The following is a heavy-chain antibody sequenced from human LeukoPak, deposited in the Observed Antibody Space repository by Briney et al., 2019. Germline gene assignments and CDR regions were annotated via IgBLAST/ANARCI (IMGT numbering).Heavy chain of an antibody. CDR1: GFTFSDYY. V-gene: IGHV3-11*05. CDR3: ARVLTMVRGVIITSGGFQH. J-gene: IGHJ1*01. CDR2: ISSSSSYT. D-gene: IGHD3-10*01. Sequence: GGSLRLSCAASGFTFSDYYMSWIRQAPGKGLEWVSYISSSSSYTNYADSVKGRFTISRDNAKNSLYLQMNSLRAEDTAVYYCARVLTMVRGVIITSGGFQHWGQGILVTVSS.